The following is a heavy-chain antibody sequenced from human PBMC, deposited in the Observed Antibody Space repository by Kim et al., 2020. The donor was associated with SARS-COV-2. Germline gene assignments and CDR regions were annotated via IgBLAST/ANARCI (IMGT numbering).Heavy chain of an antibody. CDR3: ALGIVATMVFDY. J-gene: IGHJ4*02. CDR1: GFTFSSYA. Sequence: GGSLRLSCAASGFTFSSYAMSWVRQAPGKGLEWVSAISGSGGSIYYADSVKGRFTISRDNSKNTLYLQMNSLRAEDTAVYYCALGIVATMVFDYWGQGTLVTVSS. CDR2: ISGSGGSI. D-gene: IGHD5-12*01. V-gene: IGHV3-23*01.